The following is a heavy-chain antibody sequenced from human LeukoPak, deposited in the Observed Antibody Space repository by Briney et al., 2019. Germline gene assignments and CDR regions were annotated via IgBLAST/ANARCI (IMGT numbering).Heavy chain of an antibody. CDR2: INNDGTAT. CDR3: ATVSEY. J-gene: IGHJ4*02. CDR1: GFTFNYFW. V-gene: IGHV3-74*01. Sequence: GGSLRLSCAASGFTFNYFWMDWVRQVPGKGPVWVSGINNDGTATYYADSVKGRFTISRDNAKNTVYLQMNGLRAEDTSVYFCATVSEYWGQGTLVTVSS.